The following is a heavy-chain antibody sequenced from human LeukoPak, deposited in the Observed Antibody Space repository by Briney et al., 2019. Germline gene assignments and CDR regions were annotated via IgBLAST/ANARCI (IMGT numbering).Heavy chain of an antibody. J-gene: IGHJ4*02. CDR2: ISASGSNI. V-gene: IGHV3-48*01. CDR3: VRVKGSYFDF. Sequence: GGSLRVSCAASGFPFSSYSMNWVRQAPGKGLEWVSYISASGSNIYYLDAVKGRFTVSRDNAMNSLFLQMNRPRAEDTAIYYCVRVKGSYFDFWGQGTPVIVSS. CDR1: GFPFSSYS.